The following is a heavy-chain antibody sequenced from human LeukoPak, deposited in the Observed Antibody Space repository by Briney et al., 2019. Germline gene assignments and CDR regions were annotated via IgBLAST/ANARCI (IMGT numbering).Heavy chain of an antibody. J-gene: IGHJ5*02. Sequence: PGGSLRLSCAASGFTFSSYSMNWVRQAPGKGLEWVSSISSSSSYIYYADSVKGRFTISRDNAKNSLYLQMNSLRAEDTAVYYCARDSAHGMIVVVRGGFDPWGQGTLVTVSS. V-gene: IGHV3-21*01. CDR1: GFTFSSYS. D-gene: IGHD3-22*01. CDR2: ISSSSSYI. CDR3: ARDSAHGMIVVVRGGFDP.